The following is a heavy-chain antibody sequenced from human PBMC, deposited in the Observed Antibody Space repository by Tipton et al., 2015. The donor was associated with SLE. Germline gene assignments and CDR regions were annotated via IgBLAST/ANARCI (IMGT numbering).Heavy chain of an antibody. J-gene: IGHJ4*02. Sequence: TLSLTCTVSGGSISSGDYYWSWIRQPPGKGLEWIGYIYYSGSTYYNPSLKSRVTISVDTSKNQFSLKLSSVTAADTAVYYCARAPPTEAEFDYWGQGTLVTVSS. V-gene: IGHV4-30-4*01. CDR1: GGSISSGDYY. CDR3: ARAPPTEAEFDY. CDR2: IYYSGST.